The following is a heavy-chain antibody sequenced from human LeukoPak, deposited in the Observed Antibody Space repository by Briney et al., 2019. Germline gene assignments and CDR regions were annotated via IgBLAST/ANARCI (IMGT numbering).Heavy chain of an antibody. CDR1: GGSVSSGTYY. CDR2: IFPGGNT. D-gene: IGHD5-24*01. CDR3: AGNRDAYFLNAFDI. J-gene: IGHJ3*02. V-gene: IGHV4-61*02. Sequence: PSETLSLTCTVSGGSVSSGTYYWNWMRQPAGKGLEWIGRIFPGGNTYFNPSLKSRFAISVDSSKNQFSLTLSSVTAADTAVYYCAGNRDAYFLNAFDIWGQGTMVTVSS.